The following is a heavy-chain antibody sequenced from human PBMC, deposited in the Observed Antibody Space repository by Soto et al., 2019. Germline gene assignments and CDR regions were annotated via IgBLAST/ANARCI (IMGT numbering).Heavy chain of an antibody. V-gene: IGHV4-31*03. D-gene: IGHD2-21*02. J-gene: IGHJ3*02. CDR3: ARDGVCGGDCYSGAFDI. CDR2: IYYSGST. Sequence: QVQLQKSGPGLVKPSQTLSLTCTVSGGSISSGSYYWSWIRQHPGKGLEWIGYIYYSGSTYYNPSLKSRVTISVDTSKNQFSLKLSSVTAADTAVYYCARDGVCGGDCYSGAFDIWGQGTMFTVSS. CDR1: GGSISSGSYY.